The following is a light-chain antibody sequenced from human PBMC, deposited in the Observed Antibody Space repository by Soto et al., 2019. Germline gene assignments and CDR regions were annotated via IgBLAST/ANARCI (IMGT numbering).Light chain of an antibody. CDR1: QTISSW. J-gene: IGKJ1*01. Sequence: DIQMTQSPSTLSGSVGDRVTITCRASQTISSWLAWYQQKPGKAPKVLIYKASSLESGVPSRFSGSGSGTEFSLTISSLQPDDFATYYCQQYNSYSPTLGQGTKVDI. CDR2: KAS. CDR3: QQYNSYSPT. V-gene: IGKV1-5*03.